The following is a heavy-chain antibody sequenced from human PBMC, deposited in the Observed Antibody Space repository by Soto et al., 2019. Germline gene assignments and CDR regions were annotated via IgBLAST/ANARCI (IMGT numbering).Heavy chain of an antibody. CDR2: ISPYNDYT. V-gene: IGHV1-18*01. D-gene: IGHD3-16*01. Sequence: QVQLAQSANEVKKPGASVRVSGKAAGYTFIRYGIAWVRQAPGQGLEWMGWISPYNDYTVYAQKFQGRVSMTADTSTRTVYMNLRGLKSDDTAVYYCARGGYSDTSWGKLSHYGLDVWGQGTSVSVSS. CDR3: ARGGYSDTSWGKLSHYGLDV. CDR1: GYTFIRYG. J-gene: IGHJ6*02.